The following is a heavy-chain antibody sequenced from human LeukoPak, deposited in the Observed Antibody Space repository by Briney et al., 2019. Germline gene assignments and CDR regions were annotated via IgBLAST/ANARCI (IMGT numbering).Heavy chain of an antibody. D-gene: IGHD3-16*02. J-gene: IGHJ4*02. CDR1: GFTLSRYW. Sequence: GGSLRLSCVASGFTLSRYWMHWVRHAPGKVLVWVARINRDGSSTSYADSAKGRFTISRDNAKNTLYLQMNSRRAEDTAVYYCARVMITFGGVIVRAAFDYWGQGTLVTASS. CDR2: INRDGSST. CDR3: ARVMITFGGVIVRAAFDY. V-gene: IGHV3-74*01.